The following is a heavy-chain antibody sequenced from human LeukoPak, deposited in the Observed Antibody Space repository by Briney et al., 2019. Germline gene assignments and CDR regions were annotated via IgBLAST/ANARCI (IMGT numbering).Heavy chain of an antibody. J-gene: IGHJ4*02. V-gene: IGHV3-15*04. Sequence: GGSLRLSCAASGLTFTNAWMNWVRQAPGKGLEWVGRIASKTDGGTTDYAAPVKGRFTISRDDSKNTLFLQMNSLKTEDTAVYYCTTGIRGDCGQGTLVTVSS. CDR3: TTGIRGD. CDR2: IASKTDGGTT. CDR1: GLTFTNAW.